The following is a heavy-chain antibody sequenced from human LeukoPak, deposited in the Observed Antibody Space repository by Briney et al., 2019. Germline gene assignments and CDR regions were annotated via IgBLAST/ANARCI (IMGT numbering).Heavy chain of an antibody. J-gene: IGHJ4*02. V-gene: IGHV3-7*01. D-gene: IGHD3-22*01. CDR1: GFPFSVYW. CDR3: VRGGKYYYDSNGYYPHFDY. Sequence: GGSLRLSCAASGFPFSVYWMSWVRQAPGKGLEWVAHIKQGGSENTYMDSVKGRFTISRDNAENSFFLQMSSLRVEDTAVYYCVRGGKYYYDSNGYYPHFDYWGRGTLVTVSS. CDR2: IKQGGSEN.